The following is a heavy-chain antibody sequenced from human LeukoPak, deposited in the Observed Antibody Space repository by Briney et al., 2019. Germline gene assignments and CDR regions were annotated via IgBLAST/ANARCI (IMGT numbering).Heavy chain of an antibody. CDR2: MNPISGHT. CDR1: GYTFTSFD. Sequence: GASVKVSCKASGYTFTSFDINWVRQATGQGLEWMGWMNPISGHTGYAQKFQGRVTMTRNSSTNTAYMELSSLRSEDTAMYYCARGRRRIAATGLDVRGEGTTVTV. CDR3: ARGRRRIAATGLDV. J-gene: IGHJ6*02. V-gene: IGHV1-8*01. D-gene: IGHD6-13*01.